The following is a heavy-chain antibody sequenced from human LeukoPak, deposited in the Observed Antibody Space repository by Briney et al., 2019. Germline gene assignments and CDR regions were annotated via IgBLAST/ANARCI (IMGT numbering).Heavy chain of an antibody. CDR2: ISLDGTKK. D-gene: IGHD3-10*01. V-gene: IGHV3-33*05. Sequence: GGSLRLSCAASGLIFSCHGFHWVRQPPGKGLEWVTFISLDGTKKSYADSVKGRFTFSRDDSKNTLYLEMNSLRAEDTAVYYCARDRAVSWLDSWGLGTLVTVSA. CDR1: GLIFSCHG. J-gene: IGHJ5*01. CDR3: ARDRAVSWLDS.